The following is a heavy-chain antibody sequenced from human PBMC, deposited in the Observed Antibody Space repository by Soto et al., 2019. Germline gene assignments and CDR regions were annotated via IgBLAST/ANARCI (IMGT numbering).Heavy chain of an antibody. CDR2: ISSSSSYI. CDR3: ARRPTIRNGMDV. Sequence: GGSLRLSCAASGFTFSSYSMNWVRQAPGKGLEWVSSISSSSSYIYYADSVKGRFTISRDNAKNSLYLQMNSLRAEDTAVYYCARRPTIRNGMDVWGQGTTVTVAS. D-gene: IGHD3-10*01. J-gene: IGHJ6*02. V-gene: IGHV3-21*01. CDR1: GFTFSSYS.